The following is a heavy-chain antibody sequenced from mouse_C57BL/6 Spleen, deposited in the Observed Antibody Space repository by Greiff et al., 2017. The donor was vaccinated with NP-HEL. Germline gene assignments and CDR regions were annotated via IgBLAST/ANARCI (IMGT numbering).Heavy chain of an antibody. J-gene: IGHJ1*03. CDR1: GYTFTSYW. Sequence: QVQLQQPGAELVKPGASVKVSCKASGYTFTSYWMHWVKQRPGQGLEWIGRIHPSDSDTNYNQKFKGKAKLTVDKSSSKAYMQLSSLTSEASAVYDCEICITTVVARYFDVWGTGTTVTGSS. V-gene: IGHV1-74*01. CDR2: IHPSDSDT. CDR3: EICITTVVARYFDV. D-gene: IGHD1-1*01.